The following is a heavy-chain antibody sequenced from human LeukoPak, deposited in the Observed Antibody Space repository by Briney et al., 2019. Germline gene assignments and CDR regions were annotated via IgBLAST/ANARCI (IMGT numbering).Heavy chain of an antibody. J-gene: IGHJ4*02. Sequence: PGGSLRLSCSASGFTFSSYAMHWVRQAPGKGLEWVAVISYDGTSEYYADSVKGRVTISRDNSNNTLFLQMSSLRTEDTAVYYCARPQAYCSNPSCYRPLEYWGQGTLVTVSS. CDR1: GFTFSSYA. CDR3: ARPQAYCSNPSCYRPLEY. CDR2: ISYDGTSE. D-gene: IGHD2-2*02. V-gene: IGHV3-30*15.